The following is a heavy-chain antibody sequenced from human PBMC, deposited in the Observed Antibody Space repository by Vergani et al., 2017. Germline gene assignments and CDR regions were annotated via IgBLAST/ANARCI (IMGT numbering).Heavy chain of an antibody. CDR2: INHSGST. J-gene: IGHJ4*02. CDR3: ARGLVGYSSSWVDY. V-gene: IGHV4-34*01. CDR1: GGSFSGYY. Sequence: QVQLQQWGAGLLKPSETLSLTCAVYGGSFSGYYWSWIRPPPGKGLEWIGEINHSGSTNYNPSLKSRVTISVDTSKNQFSLKLSSVTAADTAVYYCARGLVGYSSSWVDYWGQGTLVTVSS. D-gene: IGHD6-13*01.